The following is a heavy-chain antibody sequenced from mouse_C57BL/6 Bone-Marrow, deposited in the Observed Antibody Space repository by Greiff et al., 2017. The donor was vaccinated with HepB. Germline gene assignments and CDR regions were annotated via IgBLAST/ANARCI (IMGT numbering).Heavy chain of an antibody. CDR3: ARSHYYGSGGYFDV. V-gene: IGHV7-3*01. Sequence: EVKVVESGGGLVQPGGSLSLSCAASGFTFTDYYMSWVRQPPGKALEWLGFIRNKANGYTTEYSASVKGRFTISRDNSQSILYLQMNALRAEDSATYYCARSHYYGSGGYFDVWGTGTTVTVSS. J-gene: IGHJ1*03. CDR1: GFTFTDYY. CDR2: IRNKANGYTT. D-gene: IGHD1-1*01.